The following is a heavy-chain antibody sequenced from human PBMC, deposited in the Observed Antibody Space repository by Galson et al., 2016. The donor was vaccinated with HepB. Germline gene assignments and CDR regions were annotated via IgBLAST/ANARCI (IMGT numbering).Heavy chain of an antibody. V-gene: IGHV3-74*01. Sequence: SLRLSCAASGFTFSSYWMYRVRQVPGKGLVWVSRINKDESRTNYADSVKGRFTISRDNAKNTLYLQMNSLRAEDTAVYYCARAGYNYGNDIWGQGTMVTVSS. CDR3: ARAGYNYGNDI. J-gene: IGHJ3*02. CDR1: GFTFSSYW. CDR2: INKDESRT. D-gene: IGHD5-18*01.